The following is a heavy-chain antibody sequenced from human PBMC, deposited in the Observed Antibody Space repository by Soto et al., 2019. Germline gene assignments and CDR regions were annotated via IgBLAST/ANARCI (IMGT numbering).Heavy chain of an antibody. CDR1: GGSFSEDASSSVWY. Sequence: SETLSLTCAVYGGSFSEDASSSVWYWHWIRQSPGKGLAWIGEIDRSGRTKYNPSLKSRVAISVDTSKNRFSLMLSSETAADTGVYYCATWGRGVLILNWFVPWGQGTLVTVSS. J-gene: IGHJ5*02. CDR2: IDRSGRT. V-gene: IGHV4-34*01. D-gene: IGHD3-10*01. CDR3: ATWGRGVLILNWFVP.